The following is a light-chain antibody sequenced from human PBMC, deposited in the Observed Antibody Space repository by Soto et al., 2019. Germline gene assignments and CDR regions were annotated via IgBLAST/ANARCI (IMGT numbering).Light chain of an antibody. CDR1: SSDVGGYNY. CDR3: SSYTSSSTRGVV. J-gene: IGLJ2*01. Sequence: QSVLTQPASVSGSPGQSITISCTGTSSDVGGYNYVSWYQQHPGKAPKLMIYEVSNRPSGVSNRFSGSKSGNTASLTISGLQVEDEADYYCSSYTSSSTRGVVFGGGTKLTVL. V-gene: IGLV2-14*01. CDR2: EVS.